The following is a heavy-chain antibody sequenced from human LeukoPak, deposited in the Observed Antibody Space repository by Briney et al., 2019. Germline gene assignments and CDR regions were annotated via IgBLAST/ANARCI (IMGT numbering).Heavy chain of an antibody. Sequence: KAGGSLRLSCAASGFTFSSYSMHWVRQAPGKGLEWVSYISSTSHIYYADSVKGRFTISRDNAKNSLYLQMNSLKTEDTAVYYCTTDLEWEPRPWDYWGQGTLVTVSS. D-gene: IGHD1-26*01. CDR3: TTDLEWEPRPWDY. V-gene: IGHV3-21*05. CDR1: GFTFSSYS. J-gene: IGHJ4*02. CDR2: ISSTSHI.